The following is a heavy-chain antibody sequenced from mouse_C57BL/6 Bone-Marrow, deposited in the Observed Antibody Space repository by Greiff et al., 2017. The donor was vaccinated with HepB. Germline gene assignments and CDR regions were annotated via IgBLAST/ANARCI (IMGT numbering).Heavy chain of an antibody. CDR1: GYTFTDYY. J-gene: IGHJ1*03. V-gene: IGHV1-19*01. CDR2: TNPYNGGT. D-gene: IGHD3-1*01. CDR3: ARRAWYFDV. Sequence: EVQLQQSGPVLVKPGASVKMSCKASGYTFTDYYMNWVKQSHGKSLEWIGVTNPYNGGTSYNQKFKGKATLTVDKSSSTAYMELNSLTSEDSAVYCCARRAWYFDVWGTGTTVTVSS.